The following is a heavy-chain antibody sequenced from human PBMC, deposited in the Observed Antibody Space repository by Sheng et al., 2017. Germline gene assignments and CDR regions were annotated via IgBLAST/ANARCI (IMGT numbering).Heavy chain of an antibody. CDR1: GGSISSSSYY. D-gene: IGHD3-10*01. Sequence: QLQLQESGPGLVKPSETLSLTCTVSGGSISSSSYYWGWIRQPPGKGLEWIGSIYYSGSTYYNPSLKSRVTISVDTSKNQFSLKLSSVTAADTAVYYCARENYYGSGMGAFDIWGQGDNGHRLF. V-gene: IGHV4-39*07. J-gene: IGHJ3*02. CDR3: ARENYYGSGMGAFDI. CDR2: IYYSGST.